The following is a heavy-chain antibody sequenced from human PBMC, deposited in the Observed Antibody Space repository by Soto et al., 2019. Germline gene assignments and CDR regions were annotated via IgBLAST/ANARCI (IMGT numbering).Heavy chain of an antibody. Sequence: GVLRLSCAASGFTFSSYDMHWVRQATGKGLEWVSAIGTACDTYYPGSVKGRFTISRENAKNSLYLQMNSLRAGDTAVYYCARERIAYYYGSGSVYYYGMDVWGQGTTVTVSS. CDR3: ARERIAYYYGSGSVYYYGMDV. J-gene: IGHJ6*02. V-gene: IGHV3-13*01. D-gene: IGHD3-10*01. CDR2: IGTACDT. CDR1: GFTFSSYD.